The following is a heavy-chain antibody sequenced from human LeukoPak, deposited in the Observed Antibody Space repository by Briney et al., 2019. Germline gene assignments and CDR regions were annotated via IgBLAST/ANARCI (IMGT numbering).Heavy chain of an antibody. D-gene: IGHD6-6*01. CDR1: GFTFSGFW. J-gene: IGHJ3*01. CDR2: INSDGSEG. CDR3: ARSSYSSSSSV. Sequence: GGSLRLSCAVSGFTFSGFWMSWSRQALGKGLEWVASINSDGSEGYYADVVKGRFTISRDNAKNSLYLQINSLRVEDTAVYYCARSSYSSSSSVWGQGTMVTVSS. V-gene: IGHV3-7*03.